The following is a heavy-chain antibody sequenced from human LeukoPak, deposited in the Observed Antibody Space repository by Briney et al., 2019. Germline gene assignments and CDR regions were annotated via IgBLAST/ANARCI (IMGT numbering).Heavy chain of an antibody. CDR2: IYYSGST. Sequence: SETLSLTCTVSGGSIRSYYWSWIRQPPGKGLEWIGYIYYSGSTNYDPSLKSRVTISVDTSKNQFSLKLSSVTAADTAVYYCARGGGSTDYYDSSGYFWGQGTLVTVSS. J-gene: IGHJ4*02. V-gene: IGHV4-59*01. CDR1: GGSIRSYY. D-gene: IGHD3-22*01. CDR3: ARGGGSTDYYDSSGYF.